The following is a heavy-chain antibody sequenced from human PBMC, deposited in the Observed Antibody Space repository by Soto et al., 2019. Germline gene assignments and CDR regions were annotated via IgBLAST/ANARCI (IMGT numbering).Heavy chain of an antibody. CDR2: VIPIFGTA. Sequence: SVKVSCKASGGTFSSYAISWVRHAPGQGLERMGGVIPIFGTANYAQKSQGRVTITADDSTSTAYMEMSSLRSEDTAVYYCARLSGGQADYYYYGMDVWGQGTTVTVT. CDR3: ARLSGGQADYYYYGMDV. V-gene: IGHV1-69*01. D-gene: IGHD6-19*01. CDR1: GGTFSSYA. J-gene: IGHJ6*02.